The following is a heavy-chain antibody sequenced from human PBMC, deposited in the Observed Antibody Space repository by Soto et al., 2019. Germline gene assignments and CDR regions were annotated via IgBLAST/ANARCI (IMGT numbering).Heavy chain of an antibody. CDR3: AREGSSSVFDF. CDR2: INTDNGNT. V-gene: IGHV1-3*04. CDR1: GYRFTDYA. D-gene: IGHD6-6*01. J-gene: IGHJ4*02. Sequence: QVQLVQSGAEVKKPGALVKVSCKASGYRFTDYAIHWVRQAPGQRLEWMGWINTDNGNTKYSENFQGRVTIIRDPSASTAYMELSSLRSDDTAVYYCAREGSSSVFDFWGQGTLVSVSS.